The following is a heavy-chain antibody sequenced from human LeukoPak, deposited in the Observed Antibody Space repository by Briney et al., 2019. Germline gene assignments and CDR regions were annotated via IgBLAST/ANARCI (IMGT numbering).Heavy chain of an antibody. CDR2: IIPILGIA. CDR3: ARGYYYDSSGYYYLDYYYGMDV. CDR1: GGTFSSYA. D-gene: IGHD3-22*01. V-gene: IGHV1-69*04. Sequence: SVKVSCKASGGTFSSYAISWVRQAPGQGLEWMGRIIPILGIANYAQKFQGRVTITADKSTSTAYMELSSLRSEDTAVYYCARGYYYDSSGYYYLDYYYGMDVWGQGTTVTVSS. J-gene: IGHJ6*02.